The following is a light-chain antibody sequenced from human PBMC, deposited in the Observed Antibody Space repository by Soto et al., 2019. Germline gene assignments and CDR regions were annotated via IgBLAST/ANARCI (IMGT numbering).Light chain of an antibody. J-gene: IGLJ2*01. CDR3: GTWDSSLSAVV. V-gene: IGLV1-51*01. Sequence: QSVLTQPPSVSAAPGQKVTISCSGSSSNIGNTYVSWYQQLPGTAPKLLIYDNNKRPSGIPDRFSGSKSGTSATLGITGLQTGDESAYYGGTWDSSLSAVVFGGGTKLTLL. CDR1: SSNIGNTY. CDR2: DNN.